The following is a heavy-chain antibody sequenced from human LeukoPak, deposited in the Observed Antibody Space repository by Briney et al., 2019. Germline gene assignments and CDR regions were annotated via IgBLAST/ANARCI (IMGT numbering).Heavy chain of an antibody. Sequence: PGGSLRLSCAASGFTFSSYSMNWVRQASGKGLEWVSSISSSSSYIHSADSVRGRFTISRDNAKNSLFLQMNSLRAEDTAVYYCARDEWGDAFDIWGQGTMVTVFS. D-gene: IGHD1-26*01. V-gene: IGHV3-21*01. J-gene: IGHJ3*02. CDR2: ISSSSSYI. CDR1: GFTFSSYS. CDR3: ARDEWGDAFDI.